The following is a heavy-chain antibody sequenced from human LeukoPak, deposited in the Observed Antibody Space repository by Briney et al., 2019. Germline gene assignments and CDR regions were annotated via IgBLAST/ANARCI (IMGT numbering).Heavy chain of an antibody. CDR2: IYPGDSDT. J-gene: IGHJ4*02. V-gene: IGHV5-51*01. CDR3: ARSPPARGVIYDY. Sequence: GESLKISCKGPGYTFTSYWIGWVRQMPGKGLEWMGIIYPGDSDTRYSPSFQGQVTISADKSISTAYLQWSSLKASDTAMYYCARSPPARGVIYDYWGQGTLVTVSS. D-gene: IGHD3-10*01. CDR1: GYTFTSYW.